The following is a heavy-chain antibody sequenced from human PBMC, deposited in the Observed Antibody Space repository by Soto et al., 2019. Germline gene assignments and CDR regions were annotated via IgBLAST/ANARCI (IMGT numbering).Heavy chain of an antibody. CDR3: ARDPPRGVVDTDVGH. J-gene: IGHJ4*02. V-gene: IGHV3-7*05. CDR1: GFTFRSYW. CDR2: INEDGSYK. D-gene: IGHD5-18*01. Sequence: PGGSLRLSCEASGFTFRSYWMSWVRQAPGKGLEWVANINEDGSYKSYVDSVKGRFTISRDNAMNSLFLQMNSLRAEDTAVYYCARDPPRGVVDTDVGHWGQGTLVTVSS.